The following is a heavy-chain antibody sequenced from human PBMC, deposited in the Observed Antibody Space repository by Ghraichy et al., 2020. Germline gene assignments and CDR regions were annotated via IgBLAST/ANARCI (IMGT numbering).Heavy chain of an antibody. Sequence: ASVKVSCKASGYTFTSYGISWVRQAPGQGLEWMGWISAYNGNTNYAQKLQGRVTMTTDTSTSTAYMELRSLRSDDTAVYYCARDRSSTIQFSYMDVWGKGTTVTVSS. CDR3: ARDRSSTIQFSYMDV. J-gene: IGHJ6*03. D-gene: IGHD2-2*01. CDR2: ISAYNGNT. CDR1: GYTFTSYG. V-gene: IGHV1-18*01.